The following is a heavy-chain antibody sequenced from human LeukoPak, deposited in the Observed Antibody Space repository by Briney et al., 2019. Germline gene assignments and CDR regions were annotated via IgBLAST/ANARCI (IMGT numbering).Heavy chain of an antibody. CDR1: GASFSGYY. CDR2: INHSGST. Sequence: SETLSLTCAVYGASFSGYYWSWIRQPPGKGLEWIGEINHSGSTNYNPSLKSRVTISVDTSKNQFSLKINSVTAADTAVYYCARASGSVIYYNSCDSWGQGILVAVSS. D-gene: IGHD3-10*01. V-gene: IGHV4-34*01. CDR3: ARASGSVIYYNSCDS. J-gene: IGHJ5*01.